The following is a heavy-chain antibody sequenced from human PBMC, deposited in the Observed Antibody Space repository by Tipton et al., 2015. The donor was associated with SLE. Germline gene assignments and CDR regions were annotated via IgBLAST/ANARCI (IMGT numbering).Heavy chain of an antibody. CDR2: IYPDDSDT. CDR1: GYSFTNYW. Sequence: VQLVQSGAEVKQPGESLLISCKGFGYSFTNYWIGWVRQMPGKGLEWMGIIYPDDSDTRYSPSFQGQITISADKSISTAYLQWSSLKASDTAVYYCARHLGGYSYANYYYSIDVWGKGTKVTVSS. J-gene: IGHJ6*03. CDR3: ARHLGGYSYANYYYSIDV. D-gene: IGHD5-18*01. V-gene: IGHV5-51*01.